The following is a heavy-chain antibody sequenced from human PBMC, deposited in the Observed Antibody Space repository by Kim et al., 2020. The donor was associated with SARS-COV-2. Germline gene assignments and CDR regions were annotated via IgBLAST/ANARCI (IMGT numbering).Heavy chain of an antibody. D-gene: IGHD1-1*01. CDR3: AKQTNDNWYEALDS. Sequence: GGSLRLSCAASGFSFGDYGMHWVRQAPGKGLEWVSRINWNSGTIDYADSVKGRFTISRDNAKNSLYLQMSSLRPEDTAFYYCAKQTNDNWYEALDSWRQGTLLSVSS. J-gene: IGHJ4*02. CDR2: INWNSGTI. V-gene: IGHV3-9*01. CDR1: GFSFGDYG.